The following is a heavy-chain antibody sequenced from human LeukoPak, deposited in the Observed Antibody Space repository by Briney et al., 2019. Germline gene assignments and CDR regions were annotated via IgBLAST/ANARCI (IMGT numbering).Heavy chain of an antibody. Sequence: PGGSLRLSCVASGFTFTSYPMDWVRQAPGKGLEFISGISGNGGNTYYADSVKGRFTISRDNSKNTLYLQMGSLRAEDTAIYYCVRDPYCSIGSCYSDYWGQGTLVTVSS. CDR2: ISGNGGNT. CDR1: GFTFTSYP. V-gene: IGHV3-64*02. D-gene: IGHD2-15*01. CDR3: VRDPYCSIGSCYSDY. J-gene: IGHJ4*02.